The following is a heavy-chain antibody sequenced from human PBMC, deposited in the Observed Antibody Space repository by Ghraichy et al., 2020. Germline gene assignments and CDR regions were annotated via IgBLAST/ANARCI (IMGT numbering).Heavy chain of an antibody. CDR3: AGRLLPYYFDY. D-gene: IGHD2-15*01. V-gene: IGHV4-34*01. CDR2: ITHSGGS. CDR1: GGSFSGYS. Sequence: GSLRLSCAAFGGSFSGYSWGWIRQPPGKGLEWIGEITHSGGSKYNPSLRSRLTISLHTSRNQFPLKLTSVTAADTAVYYCAGRLLPYYFDYWGRGSQVTVSS. J-gene: IGHJ4*02.